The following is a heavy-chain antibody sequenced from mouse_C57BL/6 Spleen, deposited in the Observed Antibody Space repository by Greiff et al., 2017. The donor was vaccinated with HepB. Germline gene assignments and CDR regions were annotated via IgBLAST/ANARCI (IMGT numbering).Heavy chain of an antibody. V-gene: IGHV2-2*01. J-gene: IGHJ3*01. CDR3: ATYDYDEGAFAY. CDR2: IWSGGST. D-gene: IGHD2-4*01. Sequence: QVQLQQSGPGLVQPSQSLSITCTVSGFSLTSYGVHWVRQSPGKGLEWLGVIWSGGSTDYNAAFISRLSISKDNSKSQVFFKMNSLQADDTAIYYCATYDYDEGAFAYWGQGTLVTVSA. CDR1: GFSLTSYG.